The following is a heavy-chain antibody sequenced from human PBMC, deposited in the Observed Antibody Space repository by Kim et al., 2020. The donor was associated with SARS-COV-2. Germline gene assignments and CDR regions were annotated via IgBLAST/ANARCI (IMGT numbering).Heavy chain of an antibody. CDR2: IIAYKGNT. J-gene: IGHJ4*01. CDR3: VRVTRSITVFLGGDFDY. V-gene: IGHV1-18*01. CDR1: GYTFTSYG. Sequence: ASVKVSCKASGYTFTSYGISWVRQAPGQGLECMGCIIAYKGNTNYAQKLQGRVTMTTDTSTSTAYMELRSLRSDDTAVSICVRVTRSITVFLGGDFDY. D-gene: IGHD3-9*01.